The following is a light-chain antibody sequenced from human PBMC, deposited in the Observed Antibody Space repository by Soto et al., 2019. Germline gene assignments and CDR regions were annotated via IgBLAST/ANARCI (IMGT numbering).Light chain of an antibody. J-gene: IGKJ4*01. Sequence: ETVMTQSPATLSVSPGGRATLSCRASQSISDTLAWYQQKPGQAPRLLIHGASTRATGFPARFSGSGSGTDFTLTISSLQSEDFATYYCQQLRMYPSTFGGGTKVEIK. CDR2: GAS. V-gene: IGKV3-15*01. CDR1: QSISDT. CDR3: QQLRMYPST.